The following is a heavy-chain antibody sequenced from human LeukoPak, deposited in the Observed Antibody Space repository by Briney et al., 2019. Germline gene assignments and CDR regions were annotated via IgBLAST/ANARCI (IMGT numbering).Heavy chain of an antibody. J-gene: IGHJ4*02. CDR3: ARGQEGDYFDY. Sequence: SETLSLTCAVYGGSFSGYYWSWIRQPPGEGLEWIGEINHSGSTNYNPSLKSRVTISVDTSKNQFSLKLSSVTAADTAVYYCARGQEGDYFDYWGQGTLVTVSS. V-gene: IGHV4-34*01. CDR2: INHSGST. CDR1: GGSFSGYY.